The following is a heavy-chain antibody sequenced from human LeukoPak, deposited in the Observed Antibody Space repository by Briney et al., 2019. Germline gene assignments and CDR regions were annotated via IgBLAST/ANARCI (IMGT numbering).Heavy chain of an antibody. V-gene: IGHV3-15*05. CDR1: GFIFSSAW. D-gene: IGHD6-19*01. CDR2: IKSKTDGGTA. CDR3: TTEYRDSSGWYGAFNI. J-gene: IGHJ3*02. Sequence: PGGSLRLSCAASGFIFSSAWMSWVCQAPGKGLEWVGRIKSKTDGGTADNAAPVKGRFTISRDDSKHTVYLQMSSLTSEDTAVYYCTTEYRDSSGWYGAFNIWGQGTMVTVSS.